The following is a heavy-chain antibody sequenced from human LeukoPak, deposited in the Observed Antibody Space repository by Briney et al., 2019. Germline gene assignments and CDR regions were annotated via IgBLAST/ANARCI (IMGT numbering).Heavy chain of an antibody. V-gene: IGHV4-59*01. CDR1: GGSIGSFH. CDR3: ARDDRIRTGISNMDV. J-gene: IGHJ6*02. D-gene: IGHD3-3*02. CDR2: IFNGGIT. Sequence: SETLSLTCTVSGGSIGSFHWNWIRQTPGKGLEWIGYIFNGGITNYNPSLKSRVTISVDTSKNQFSLKLSSVTAADTAVYYCARDDRIRTGISNMDVWGQGTTVTVSS.